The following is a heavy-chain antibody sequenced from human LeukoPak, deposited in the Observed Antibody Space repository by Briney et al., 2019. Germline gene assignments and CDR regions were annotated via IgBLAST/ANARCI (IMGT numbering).Heavy chain of an antibody. CDR2: IYSSGHT. D-gene: IGHD1-14*01. V-gene: IGHV4-31*03. CDR1: GGSIISGANY. Sequence: SETLSLTCTVSGGSIISGANYWSWIRQRPGRGLEWIGYIYSSGHTHHNPSLRSRVFLSVDTSKRQLSSKLTSVTAADTAVYYCARAPSVDWYKFQLWGQGTLVTVSS. J-gene: IGHJ1*01. CDR3: ARAPSVDWYKFQL.